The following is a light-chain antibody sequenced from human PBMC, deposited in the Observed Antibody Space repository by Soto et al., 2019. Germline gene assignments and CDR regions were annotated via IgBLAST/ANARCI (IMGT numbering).Light chain of an antibody. J-gene: IGKJ4*01. CDR1: QTILYNSNNKNS. V-gene: IGKV4-1*01. CDR2: WAS. Sequence: DIVLTQSPDSLAVSLGERATINCKSSQTILYNSNNKNSLAWYQLKPGQPPKLLIYWASIRESGVPDRFSGSGSETDFTLTISSLLAEDVAVYYCQEYYSPPPLTFGGGTKVEIK. CDR3: QEYYSPPPLT.